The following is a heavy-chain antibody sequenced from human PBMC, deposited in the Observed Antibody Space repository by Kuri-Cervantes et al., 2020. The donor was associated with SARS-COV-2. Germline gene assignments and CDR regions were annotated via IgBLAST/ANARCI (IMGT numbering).Heavy chain of an antibody. Sequence: GESLKISCAASGFTFSSYGMHWVRQAPGKGLEWVAFIRYDGSKKYYADSVKGRFTISRDNSKNTLYLQMNSLRAEDTAVYYCAKNHGGGYDFSIHFDTYFDYWGQGTLVTVSS. D-gene: IGHD3-3*01. V-gene: IGHV3-30*02. CDR3: AKNHGGGYDFSIHFDTYFDY. J-gene: IGHJ4*02. CDR1: GFTFSSYG. CDR2: IRYDGSKK.